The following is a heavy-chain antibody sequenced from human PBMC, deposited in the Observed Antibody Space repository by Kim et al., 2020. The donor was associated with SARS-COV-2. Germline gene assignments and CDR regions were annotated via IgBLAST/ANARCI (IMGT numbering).Heavy chain of an antibody. Sequence: GESLKISCKGSGYSFTSYWIGWVRQMPGKGLEWMGIIYPGDSDTRYSPSFQGQVTISADKSISTAYLQWSSLKASDTAMYYCARGRYGSGNGMYWFDPWGQGTLVTVSS. CDR1: GYSFTSYW. CDR3: ARGRYGSGNGMYWFDP. D-gene: IGHD3-10*01. V-gene: IGHV5-51*01. J-gene: IGHJ5*02. CDR2: IYPGDSDT.